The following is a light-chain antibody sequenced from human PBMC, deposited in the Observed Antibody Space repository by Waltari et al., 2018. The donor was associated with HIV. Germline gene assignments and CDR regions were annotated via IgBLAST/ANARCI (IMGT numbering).Light chain of an antibody. CDR2: DTS. Sequence: QAVVTQETSLTVSPGGTVTLTCSSSSGPVTSGHYPYWFQQKPGQAPRTLIYDTSSRQSCTPTRFSGSLLGGKSSLTLSGAHPEDDAEYYCLLSYAGSRPVIFGGGTQLTVL. V-gene: IGLV7-46*01. J-gene: IGLJ2*01. CDR1: SGPVTSGHY. CDR3: LLSYAGSRPVI.